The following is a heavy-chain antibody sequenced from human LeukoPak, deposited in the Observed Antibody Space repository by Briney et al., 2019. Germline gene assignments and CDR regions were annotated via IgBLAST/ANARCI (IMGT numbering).Heavy chain of an antibody. V-gene: IGHV5-51*01. CDR2: IYPGDSDT. CDR3: ARQTYNDFWGGYPLPQFDY. J-gene: IGHJ4*02. D-gene: IGHD3-3*01. Sequence: GESLKISCKGSGYSFTSYWIGWVRQMPGKGLEWMGIIYPGDSDTRYSPSFQGQVTISADKSISTAYLQWSSLKASDTAMYYCARQTYNDFWGGYPLPQFDYWGQGTLVTVSS. CDR1: GYSFTSYW.